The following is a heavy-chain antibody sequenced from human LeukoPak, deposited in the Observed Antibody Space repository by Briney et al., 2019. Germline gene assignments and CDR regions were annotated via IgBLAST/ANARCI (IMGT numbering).Heavy chain of an antibody. V-gene: IGHV3-66*01. D-gene: IGHD3-16*01. CDR3: ARLRALCAFDI. CDR2: IYSGGST. J-gene: IGHJ3*02. CDR1: GIIVSSNY. Sequence: PGGSLRLSCAASGIIVSSNYMSWVRQAPGKGLEWVSVIYSGGSTYYADSVKGRFTISRDNSKNTLYLQMNSLRAEDTAVYYCARLRALCAFDIWGQGTMVTVSS.